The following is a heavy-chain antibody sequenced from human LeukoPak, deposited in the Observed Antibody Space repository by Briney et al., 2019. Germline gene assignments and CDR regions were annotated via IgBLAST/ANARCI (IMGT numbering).Heavy chain of an antibody. CDR1: GGSFSGYY. V-gene: IGHV4-34*01. D-gene: IGHD3-22*01. J-gene: IGHJ4*02. Sequence: SETLSLTCAVYGGSFSGYYWSWIRQPPGKGLEWIGEINHSGSTNYNPSLKSRVTVSVDTSKNQFSLKLSSVTAADTAVYYCARRKPGYYYLFDYWGQGTLVTVSS. CDR3: ARRKPGYYYLFDY. CDR2: INHSGST.